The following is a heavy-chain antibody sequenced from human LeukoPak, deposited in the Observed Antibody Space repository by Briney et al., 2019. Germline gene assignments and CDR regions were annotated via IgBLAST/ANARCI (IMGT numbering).Heavy chain of an antibody. CDR2: INTSGST. V-gene: IGHV4-61*02. CDR3: ARGRQSGSYSSDFDF. CDR1: GGSISSGDYY. D-gene: IGHD1-26*01. J-gene: IGHJ4*02. Sequence: SETLSLTCTVSGGSISSGDYYWSWIRQPAGKGLEWIGRINTSGSTNYNPSLRSRVTMSVDTSKNQFSLKLSSVTAADTAVYYCARGRQSGSYSSDFDFWGQGTLVTVSS.